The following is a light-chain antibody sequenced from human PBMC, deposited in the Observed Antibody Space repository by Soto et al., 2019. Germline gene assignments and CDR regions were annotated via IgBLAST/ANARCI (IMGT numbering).Light chain of an antibody. CDR3: QSYDSSLSGGV. J-gene: IGLJ1*01. CDR2: GNN. Sequence: QSVLTQPPSVSGAPGQRVTISCTGSGSNIGAGSDVHWYQQLPGTAPKVLVYGNNNRPSGVPDRFSGSKSATSASLAITGLQAEDEADYYCQSYDSSLSGGVFGTGTKVTVL. V-gene: IGLV1-40*01. CDR1: GSNIGAGSD.